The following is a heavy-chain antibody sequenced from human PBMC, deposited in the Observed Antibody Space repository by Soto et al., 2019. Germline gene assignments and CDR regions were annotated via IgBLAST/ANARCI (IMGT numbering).Heavy chain of an antibody. CDR3: ARDQGVLRFLEWSYYFDY. CDR2: ISSSSSTI. CDR1: GFTFSSYS. J-gene: IGHJ4*02. D-gene: IGHD3-3*01. V-gene: IGHV3-48*02. Sequence: GGSLRLSCAASGFTFSSYSMNWVRQAPGKGLEWVSYISSSSSTIYYADSVKGRFTISRDSAKNSLYLQMNSLRDEDTAVYYCARDQGVLRFLEWSYYFDYWGQGTLVTVSS.